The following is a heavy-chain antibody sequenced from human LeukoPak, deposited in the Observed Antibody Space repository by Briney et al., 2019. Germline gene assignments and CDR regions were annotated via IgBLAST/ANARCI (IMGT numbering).Heavy chain of an antibody. CDR3: AELGITMIGGV. CDR2: IGTVGDT. Sequence: GGSLRLSCAASGFTFSSSDMHWVRQATGKGLEWVSAIGTVGDTYYAASVKGRFTISRDNAKNSLYLQMNSLRAEDTAVYYCAELGITMIGGVWGKGTTVTISS. D-gene: IGHD3-10*02. J-gene: IGHJ6*04. V-gene: IGHV3-13*01. CDR1: GFTFSSSD.